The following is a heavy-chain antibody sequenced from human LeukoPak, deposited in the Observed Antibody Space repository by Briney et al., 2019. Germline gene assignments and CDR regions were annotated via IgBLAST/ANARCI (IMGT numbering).Heavy chain of an antibody. J-gene: IGHJ4*02. D-gene: IGHD1-26*01. V-gene: IGHV3-30-3*01. CDR3: ARGSGSFSGGFDY. CDR1: GFTFSSYA. Sequence: GGSLRLSCAASGFTFSSYAMHWVRQAPGKGLEWVAVISYDGSNKYYADSVKGQFTISRDNSKNTLYLQMNSLRAEDTAVYYCARGSGSFSGGFDYWGQGTLVTVSS. CDR2: ISYDGSNK.